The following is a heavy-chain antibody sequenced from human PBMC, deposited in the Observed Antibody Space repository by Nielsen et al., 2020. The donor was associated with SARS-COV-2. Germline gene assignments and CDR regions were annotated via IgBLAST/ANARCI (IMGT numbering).Heavy chain of an antibody. CDR2: ISSSSSYI. CDR1: GFTFSSYG. Sequence: GGSLRLSCAASGFTFSSYGMHWVRQAPGKGLEWVSSISSSSSYIYYADSVKGRFTISRDNAKNSLYLQMNSLRAEDTAVYYCARDHSFPGGGDCYSIGFDYWGQGTLVTVS. V-gene: IGHV3-21*01. CDR3: ARDHSFPGGGDCYSIGFDY. J-gene: IGHJ4*02. D-gene: IGHD2-21*02.